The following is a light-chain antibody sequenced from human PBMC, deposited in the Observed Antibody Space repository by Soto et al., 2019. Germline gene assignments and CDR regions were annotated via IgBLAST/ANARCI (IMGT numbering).Light chain of an antibody. CDR1: SSNIGAGYD. CDR2: GNS. V-gene: IGLV1-40*01. Sequence: QSVLAQPPSVSGSPGQKVTISCTGSSSNIGAGYDLHWYQQLPGTAPKRLLYGNSNRPSGVPDRFSGSKSGTSASLAITGLQAEDEADYYCQSYDSSMSAYVFGNGTKVTVL. CDR3: QSYDSSMSAYV. J-gene: IGLJ1*01.